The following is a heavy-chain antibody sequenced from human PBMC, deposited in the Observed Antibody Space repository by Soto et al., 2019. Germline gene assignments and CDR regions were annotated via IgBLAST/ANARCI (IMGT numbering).Heavy chain of an antibody. D-gene: IGHD3-10*01. V-gene: IGHV4-59*01. CDR1: GGSISSYY. CDR3: ARAPPGVKWFDP. Sequence: SETLSLTCTVSGGSISSYYWSWIRQPPGKGLEWIGYIYYSGSTNYNPSLKSRVTISVDTSKNQFSLKLSSVTAADTAVYYCARAPPGVKWFDPWGQGTLVTVSS. J-gene: IGHJ5*02. CDR2: IYYSGST.